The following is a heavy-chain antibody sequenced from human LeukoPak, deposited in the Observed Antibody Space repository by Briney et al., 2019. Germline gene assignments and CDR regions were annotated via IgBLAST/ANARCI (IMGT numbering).Heavy chain of an antibody. V-gene: IGHV1-8*01. CDR1: GYTFTSYD. CDR3: ARALLTYSSSWYTQPSAAWFDP. J-gene: IGHJ5*02. D-gene: IGHD6-13*01. Sequence: ASVKVSCKASGYTFTSYDINWVRQATGQGLEWMGWMNPNSGNTGYAQKFQGRVTMTRNTSISTAYMELSSLRSEDTAVYYCARALLTYSSSWYTQPSAAWFDPWGQGTLVTVSS. CDR2: MNPNSGNT.